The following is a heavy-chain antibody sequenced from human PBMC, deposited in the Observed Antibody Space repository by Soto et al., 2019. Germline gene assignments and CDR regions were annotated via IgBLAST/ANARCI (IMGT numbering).Heavy chain of an antibody. V-gene: IGHV1-18*01. CDR3: AREYGMDV. J-gene: IGHJ6*02. CDR2: ISGYNGNT. Sequence: QVQLVQSGAEVKKPGASVNVSCKASGYSFHTYAISWVRQAPGQGLEWVGWISGYNGNTNYAQKFQGRVTLTTDTSTQTAFMELRSLTGDDAAVYYCAREYGMDVWGQGTTVTVSS. CDR1: GYSFHTYA.